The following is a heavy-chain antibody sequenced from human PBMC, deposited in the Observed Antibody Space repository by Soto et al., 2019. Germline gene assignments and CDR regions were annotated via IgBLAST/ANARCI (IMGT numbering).Heavy chain of an antibody. CDR2: ISNTGST. J-gene: IGHJ4*02. Sequence: PSETLSLTCTVSGGSISRGDYYWSWIRRPPGKGLEWSGYISNTGSTYYNPSLKSRVFISVDTSKNQFSLRLSSVTAADTAVYYRARFPRRDTDMPDWGQGTLVTVS. CDR1: GGSISRGDYY. V-gene: IGHV4-30-4*01. D-gene: IGHD5-18*01. CDR3: ARFPRRDTDMPD.